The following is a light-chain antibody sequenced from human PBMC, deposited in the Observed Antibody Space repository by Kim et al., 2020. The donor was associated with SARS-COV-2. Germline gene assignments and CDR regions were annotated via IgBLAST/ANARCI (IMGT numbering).Light chain of an antibody. V-gene: IGLV3-19*01. J-gene: IGLJ2*01. CDR1: SLRTYY. CDR3: NSRDNNDNVL. CDR2: GKN. Sequence: ALGQQIRITCQGDSLRTYYPTWFQQKPGQAPIVVFYGKNNRPSGIPDRFSGSSSGNTASLTITATQAGDEADYYCNSRDNNDNVLFGGGTQLTVL.